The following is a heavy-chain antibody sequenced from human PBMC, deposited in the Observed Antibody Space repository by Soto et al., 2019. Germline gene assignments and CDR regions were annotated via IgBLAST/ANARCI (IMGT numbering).Heavy chain of an antibody. J-gene: IGHJ5*02. CDR3: ARDARFLEWSPA. D-gene: IGHD3-3*01. CDR1: GGSISSGGYY. Sequence: SETLSLTCTVSGGSISSGGYYWSWIRQHPGKGLEWIGYIYYSGSTYYNPSLKSRVTISVDTSKNQFSLKLTSVTAADTAVYYCARDARFLEWSPAWGQGTLVTVSS. V-gene: IGHV4-30-4*08. CDR2: IYYSGST.